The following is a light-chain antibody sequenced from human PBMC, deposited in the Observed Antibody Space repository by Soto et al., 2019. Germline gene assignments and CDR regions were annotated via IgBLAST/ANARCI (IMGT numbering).Light chain of an antibody. V-gene: IGKV3-11*01. Sequence: VLTQSPATLSLSPGARVPLSWRASQSIHTSLAWYQQKPGQPPRLVVYDSTLRANGVPDRFGGSRSGTEFTLTINNLGPEDFAVYYCQQRNVWPPITFGQGTRWRL. J-gene: IGKJ5*01. CDR2: DST. CDR3: QQRNVWPPIT. CDR1: QSIHTS.